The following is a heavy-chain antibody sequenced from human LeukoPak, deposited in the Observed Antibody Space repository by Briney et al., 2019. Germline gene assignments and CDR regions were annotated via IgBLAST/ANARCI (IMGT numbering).Heavy chain of an antibody. CDR1: GYTFTGYY. CDR3: ARDTLTTTPMSNNWFDP. D-gene: IGHD3-3*01. J-gene: IGHJ5*02. V-gene: IGHV1-2*06. CDR2: INPNIGGT. Sequence: GASVKVSCKASGYTFTGYYMHCVRQAPGQGLEWMGRINPNIGGTNYAQKFQGRVTMTRDTSISTAYMDLSRLRSDDTAVYYCARDTLTTTPMSNNWFDPWGQATLVTASS.